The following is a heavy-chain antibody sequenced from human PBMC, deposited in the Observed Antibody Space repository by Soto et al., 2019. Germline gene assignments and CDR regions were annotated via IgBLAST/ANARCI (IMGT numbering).Heavy chain of an antibody. D-gene: IGHD3-10*01. CDR2: IYNTGNG. J-gene: IGHJ5*02. V-gene: IGHV4-39*01. CDR3: ARGPFVLLWFGEPPPRDNWFDP. Sequence: PSETLSLTCIVSGGSLSSSSYWGWIRQPPGKGLEWIGSIYNTGNGYYNPSLESRVTISEDMSKNQFSLKLSSVTAADTAVYFCARGPFVLLWFGEPPPRDNWFDPWGQGTLVTVS. CDR1: GGSLSSSSY.